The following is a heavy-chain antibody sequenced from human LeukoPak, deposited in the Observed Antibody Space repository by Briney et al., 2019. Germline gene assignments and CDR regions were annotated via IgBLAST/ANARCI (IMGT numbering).Heavy chain of an antibody. Sequence: PGGSLRLSCATSGLTFSGNYMSCLRQAPGKGLEWVSVIYSGGSTYYADSVKGRFTISRDNSKNTLYLQMNSLRAEDTAVYYCARVYYYDSSGLTGYFDIWGQGTMVTVSS. CDR2: IYSGGST. V-gene: IGHV3-66*01. J-gene: IGHJ3*02. CDR1: GLTFSGNY. CDR3: ARVYYYDSSGLTGYFDI. D-gene: IGHD3-22*01.